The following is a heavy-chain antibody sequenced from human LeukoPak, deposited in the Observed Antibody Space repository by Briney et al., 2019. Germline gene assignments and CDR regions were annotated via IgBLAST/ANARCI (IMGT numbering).Heavy chain of an antibody. CDR2: ITYDGTNT. V-gene: IGHV3-30*18. D-gene: IGHD6-19*01. CDR3: VKVGPQWLVLDY. Sequence: GGSLRLSCAASGFTFSSYGLHWVRQAPGKGLEGVAIITYDGTNTYYADSVKGRFTISRDNSKNTLYLQMNSLRAEDTAVYYCVKVGPQWLVLDYWGQGTVVTVSS. CDR1: GFTFSSYG. J-gene: IGHJ4*02.